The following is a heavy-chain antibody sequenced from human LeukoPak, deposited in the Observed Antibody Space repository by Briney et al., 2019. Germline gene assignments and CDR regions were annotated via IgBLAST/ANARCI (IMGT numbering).Heavy chain of an antibody. D-gene: IGHD6-13*01. Sequence: ASVKVSFKASGYTFTIYAMHWVRQAPGQRLEWMGWINAGNGNTKYSQKFQGRVTMTRNTSISTAYMELSSLRSEDTAVYYCARGHSSSWDRPLIALYDYWGQGTLVTVSS. CDR2: INAGNGNT. J-gene: IGHJ4*02. CDR1: GYTFTIYA. CDR3: ARGHSSSWDRPLIALYDY. V-gene: IGHV1-3*01.